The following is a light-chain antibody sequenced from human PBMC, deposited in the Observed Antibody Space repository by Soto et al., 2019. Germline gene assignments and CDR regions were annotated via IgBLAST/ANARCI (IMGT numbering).Light chain of an antibody. J-gene: IGKJ1*01. CDR3: QQYNGYRWT. Sequence: DIQMTQSPSTLSASVGDRVTITCRASQSIFNWLAWYQQKPGKAPKILIYKASSLESGVPSRFGGSGSGTEFTLTISSLQPDDFATYYCQQYNGYRWTFGQGTKVDI. CDR2: KAS. V-gene: IGKV1-5*03. CDR1: QSIFNW.